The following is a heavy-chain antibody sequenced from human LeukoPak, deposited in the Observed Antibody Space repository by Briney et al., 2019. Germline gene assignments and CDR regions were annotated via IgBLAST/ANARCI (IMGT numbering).Heavy chain of an antibody. Sequence: PGGSLRLSCAASGFTFSSYGMHWVRQAPGKGLEWVAVISYDGSNKHYADSVKGRFTISRDNSKNSLYLQMNSLRPEDTAVYYCAKVSRFGELLSYFDNWGQGTLVTVSS. J-gene: IGHJ4*02. CDR3: AKVSRFGELLSYFDN. D-gene: IGHD3-10*01. CDR2: ISYDGSNK. CDR1: GFTFSSYG. V-gene: IGHV3-30*18.